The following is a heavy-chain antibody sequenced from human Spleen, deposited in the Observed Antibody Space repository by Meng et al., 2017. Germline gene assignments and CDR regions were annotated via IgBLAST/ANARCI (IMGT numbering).Heavy chain of an antibody. CDR2: ISGSGGST. Sequence: GESLKISCAASRFTFSSYAMSWVRQAPGKGLEWVSGISGSGGSTYYVDSVKGRFTISRDSSKNTLYLQMNSLRAEDTAIYYCAKVKVGATFDYWGQGTLITVSS. V-gene: IGHV3-23*01. D-gene: IGHD1-26*01. CDR1: RFTFSSYA. CDR3: AKVKVGATFDY. J-gene: IGHJ4*02.